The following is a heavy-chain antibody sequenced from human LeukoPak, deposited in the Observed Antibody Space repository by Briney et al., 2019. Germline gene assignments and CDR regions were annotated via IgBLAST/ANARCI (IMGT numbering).Heavy chain of an antibody. CDR3: AKGYYGSGSYGWFDY. J-gene: IGHJ4*02. CDR1: GFTVSSNS. CDR2: IYSDNT. Sequence: GGSLRLSCTVSGFTVSSNSMSWVRQAPGKGLEWVSFIYSDNTHYSDSVKGRFTISRDNSKNTLYLPMNSLRAEDTAVYSCAKGYYGSGSYGWFDYWGQGTLVTVSS. D-gene: IGHD3-10*01. V-gene: IGHV3-53*01.